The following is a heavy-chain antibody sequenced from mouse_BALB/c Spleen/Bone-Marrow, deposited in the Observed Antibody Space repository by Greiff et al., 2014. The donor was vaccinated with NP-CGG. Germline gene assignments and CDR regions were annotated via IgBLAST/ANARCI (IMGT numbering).Heavy chain of an antibody. Sequence: EVKLMESGGGLVQPGGSLRLSCTTSGFTFTDYFMTWVRQPPGKALGWLGFIRNKANGYTTEYNPSVKGRFTISRDTSQGILYLQMNTLRAEDSAIYFCARDYSGYFDFWGQGTTLTVSS. J-gene: IGHJ2*01. V-gene: IGHV7-3*02. CDR1: GFTFTDYF. CDR2: IRNKANGYTT. D-gene: IGHD5-1*01. CDR3: ARDYSGYFDF.